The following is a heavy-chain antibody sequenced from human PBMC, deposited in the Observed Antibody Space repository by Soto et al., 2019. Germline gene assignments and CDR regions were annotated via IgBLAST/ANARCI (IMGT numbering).Heavy chain of an antibody. V-gene: IGHV3-23*01. CDR3: VKERYGSGSYPYFDY. Sequence: GXSLRLSCAASGFTFTSYAIAWVVQAPGKGLEWISDIGVDGGNIKYADSVKGRFIISRDNSKNTLYLQMNSLRAEDTATYYCVKERYGSGSYPYFDYWGQGTPVTVSS. J-gene: IGHJ4*02. CDR2: IGVDGGNI. D-gene: IGHD3-10*01. CDR1: GFTFTSYA.